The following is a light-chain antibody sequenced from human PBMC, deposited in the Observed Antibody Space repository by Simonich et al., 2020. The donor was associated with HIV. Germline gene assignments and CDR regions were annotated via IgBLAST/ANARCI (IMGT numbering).Light chain of an antibody. CDR2: DNN. Sequence: QSVLTQPPSVSAAPGQKVTISCSGSSSNIGNNHVSWSQQLPETAPNLLIYDNNERPSGIPDRFAGSKSGTSATLGITGLQTGDEADYYCGTWDNSLRAGVFGGGTKLTVL. J-gene: IGLJ3*02. V-gene: IGLV1-51*01. CDR3: GTWDNSLRAGV. CDR1: SSNIGNNH.